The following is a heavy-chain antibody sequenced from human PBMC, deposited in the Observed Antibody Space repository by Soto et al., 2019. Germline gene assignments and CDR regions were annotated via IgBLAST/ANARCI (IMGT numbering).Heavy chain of an antibody. J-gene: IGHJ6*03. CDR3: ARQNYDLWSCSAYIDF. Sequence: SETLSLTCTVSGGSISSGGYYWSWIRQHPGKGLEWIGYNYYSGRTYYNPSLKRRVTISVYTSKNLFSLKLSSETAAYTAVYYCARQNYDLWSCSAYIDFWGKGTMVTVSS. D-gene: IGHD3-3*01. CDR1: GGSISSGGYY. V-gene: IGHV4-31*03. CDR2: NYYSGRT.